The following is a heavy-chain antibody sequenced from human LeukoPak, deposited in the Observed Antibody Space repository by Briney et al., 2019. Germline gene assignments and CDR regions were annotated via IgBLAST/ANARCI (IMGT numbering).Heavy chain of an antibody. J-gene: IGHJ4*02. V-gene: IGHV4-39*01. CDR1: GGSISSSSYY. Sequence: KPSETLSLTCTVSGGSISSSSYYWGWIRQPPGKGLEWIGSIYYSGSTYYNPSLKSRVTISVDTSKNQFSLKLSSVTAADTAMYYCANGPPSGSIDNWGQGTRVTVSS. CDR3: ANGPPSGSIDN. CDR2: IYYSGST. D-gene: IGHD1-26*01.